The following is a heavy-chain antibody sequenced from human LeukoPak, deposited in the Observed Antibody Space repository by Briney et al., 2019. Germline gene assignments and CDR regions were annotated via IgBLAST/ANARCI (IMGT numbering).Heavy chain of an antibody. CDR2: IWYDGSNK. D-gene: IGHD5-18*01. Sequence: GRSLRLSCAASGFTFSSYGMHWVRQAPGKGLEWVAVIWYDGSNKYYADSVKGRFTISRDNAKNSLYLQMNSLRAEDTAVYYCARGGTDTESYGPNDAFDIWGQGTMVTVSS. CDR3: ARGGTDTESYGPNDAFDI. CDR1: GFTFSSYG. V-gene: IGHV3-33*01. J-gene: IGHJ3*02.